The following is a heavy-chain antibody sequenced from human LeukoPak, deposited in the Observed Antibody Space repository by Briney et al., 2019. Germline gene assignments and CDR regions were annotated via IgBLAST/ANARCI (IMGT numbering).Heavy chain of an antibody. J-gene: IGHJ1*01. CDR1: GFTFSNYA. Sequence: PGGSLRLSCAASGFTFSNYAMSWVRQAPGKGLEWVSAISGSGGSTYYADSVKGRFTISRDNSKNTLYLQMNSLRAEDTAVYYCAKPLGSVAGTTGGFQHWGQGTLVTVSS. CDR2: ISGSGGST. CDR3: AKPLGSVAGTTGGFQH. V-gene: IGHV3-23*01. D-gene: IGHD6-19*01.